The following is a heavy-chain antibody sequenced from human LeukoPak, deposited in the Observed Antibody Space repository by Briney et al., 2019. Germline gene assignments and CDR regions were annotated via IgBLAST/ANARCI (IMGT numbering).Heavy chain of an antibody. V-gene: IGHV3-7*04. CDR2: IKPDGSDK. Sequence: PGGSLRLSCTASGFTFRNYWMNWVRQAPGKGLEWVANIKPDGSDKRYVDSVKGRFTISRDNAKTSLFLQMDSLRAEDTAVYYFARVPRTDEGADYWGQGTLVNVSS. CDR1: GFTFRNYW. J-gene: IGHJ4*02. D-gene: IGHD1-1*01. CDR3: ARVPRTDEGADY.